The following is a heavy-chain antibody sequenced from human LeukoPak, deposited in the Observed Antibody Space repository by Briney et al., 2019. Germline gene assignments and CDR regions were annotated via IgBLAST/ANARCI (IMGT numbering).Heavy chain of an antibody. Sequence: GGSLRLSCAASGFTVSSNYMSWVRQAPGKGLEWVSVIYSGDSTYHADSVKGRFTISRDNSKNTLYLQMNSLRAEDTAVYYCARVHAAASFDPWGQGTLVTVSS. CDR3: ARVHAAASFDP. D-gene: IGHD6-13*01. CDR2: IYSGDST. CDR1: GFTVSSNY. V-gene: IGHV3-66*01. J-gene: IGHJ5*02.